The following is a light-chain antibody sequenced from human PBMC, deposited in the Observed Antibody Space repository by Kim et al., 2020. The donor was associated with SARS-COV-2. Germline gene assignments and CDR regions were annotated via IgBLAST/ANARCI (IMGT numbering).Light chain of an antibody. Sequence: GDRVTVTCRASQSINSHLAWYQQSPGKAPKLLIYRASLLQAGVPSRFSGSGSGTEFTLTISSLQPDDFATYYCQQYDLYSTFGQGTKV. CDR2: RAS. J-gene: IGKJ1*01. CDR3: QQYDLYST. CDR1: QSINSH. V-gene: IGKV1-5*03.